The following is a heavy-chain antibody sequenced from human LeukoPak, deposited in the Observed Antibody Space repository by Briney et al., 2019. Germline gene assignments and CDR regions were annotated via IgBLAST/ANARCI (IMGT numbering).Heavy chain of an antibody. CDR3: AKDSSSSWPPHYFDY. Sequence: PGGSLRLSCAASGFSFSSDWMDWVRQTPGKGLVWVSRINSDGSSTKYADSVKGRFTMSRDNAKNTLYLQMNSLRAEDMALYYCAKDSSSSWPPHYFDYWGRGTLVTVSS. CDR1: GFSFSSDW. D-gene: IGHD6-13*01. V-gene: IGHV3-74*03. CDR2: INSDGSST. J-gene: IGHJ4*02.